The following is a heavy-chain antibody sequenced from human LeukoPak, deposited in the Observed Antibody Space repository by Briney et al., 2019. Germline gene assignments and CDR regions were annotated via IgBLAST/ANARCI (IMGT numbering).Heavy chain of an antibody. J-gene: IGHJ6*03. V-gene: IGHV1-18*01. CDR2: ISAYNGKT. D-gene: IGHD1-26*01. Sequence: ASVKVSCKSSGYTFSIYGFTWVRHAPGQGLERMGWISAYNGKTLYAEKFQGRVTMTTDTATSTVYMELRSLRSDDTAVYYCARVSYLRPSDYMDVWGKGTTVTVSS. CDR1: GYTFSIYG. CDR3: ARVSYLRPSDYMDV.